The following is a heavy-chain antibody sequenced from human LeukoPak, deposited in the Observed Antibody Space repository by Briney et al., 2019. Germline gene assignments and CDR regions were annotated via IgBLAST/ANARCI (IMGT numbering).Heavy chain of an antibody. Sequence: SETLSLTCVVDDGAFSDYSWTWIRQPPGKRLEWIGEINRRGITSYNPSLQSRLAILVDMSKKEVSLKLTSLIASDTATYFCARGPPPYQSGWFYLADWGQGALVTVSS. V-gene: IGHV4-34*01. CDR1: DGAFSDYS. D-gene: IGHD6-19*01. J-gene: IGHJ4*02. CDR3: ARGPPPYQSGWFYLAD. CDR2: INRRGIT.